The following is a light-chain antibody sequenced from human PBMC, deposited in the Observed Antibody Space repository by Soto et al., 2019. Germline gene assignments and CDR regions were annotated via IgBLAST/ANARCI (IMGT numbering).Light chain of an antibody. CDR1: SSDVGGYNC. CDR2: AVS. CDR3: GPYTSGKTLV. V-gene: IGLV2-14*03. J-gene: IGLJ3*02. Sequence: QSALTQPASVSGSPGQSITISCTGTSSDVGGYNCVSWYQHHPGKAPKLIIYAVSARPSGVSNRFCGSKSGNTASPTISGVQEEYEAAYSCGPYTSGKTLVVGGGTKPTLL.